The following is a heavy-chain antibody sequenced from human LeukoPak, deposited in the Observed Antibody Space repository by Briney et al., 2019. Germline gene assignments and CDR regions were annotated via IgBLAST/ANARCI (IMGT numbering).Heavy chain of an antibody. V-gene: IGHV3-48*02. CDR3: VRWSITGGWDFHI. CDR2: ISSCSSTL. J-gene: IGHJ4*02. Sequence: GGSLRLPCAASGLHLSSYSMSWVRQAPGEGVEGISYISSCSSTLYYVQFVKGRFTGSSDNAKISVYVQMRSLRDEDTAVYYCVRWSITGGWDFHILGQGTLVTVSS. CDR1: GLHLSSYS. D-gene: IGHD7-27*01.